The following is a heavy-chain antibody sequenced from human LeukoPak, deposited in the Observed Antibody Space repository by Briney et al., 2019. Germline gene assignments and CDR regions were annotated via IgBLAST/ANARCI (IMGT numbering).Heavy chain of an antibody. CDR2: IYMGGNT. CDR3: AKSNYGDSSYYYGMDV. V-gene: IGHV3-53*04. Sequence: GGSLRLSCAASGFTVSSHDMSWVRQAPGKGLEWVSVIYMGGNTFYADSVKGRFTISRHTSKNTLYLQMNSLRAEDTAVYYCAKSNYGDSSYYYGMDVWGQGTTVTVSS. J-gene: IGHJ6*02. CDR1: GFTVSSHD. D-gene: IGHD4-17*01.